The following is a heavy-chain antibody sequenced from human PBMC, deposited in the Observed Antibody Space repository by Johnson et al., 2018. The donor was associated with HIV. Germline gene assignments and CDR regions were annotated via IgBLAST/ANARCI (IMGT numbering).Heavy chain of an antibody. CDR2: IYSGGTT. CDR1: GFTVSNNY. D-gene: IGHD1-14*01. CDR3: TTEKHAPRAFDI. V-gene: IGHV3-53*04. J-gene: IGHJ3*02. Sequence: VQLVESGGGLVQPGKSLRLSCAASGFTVSNNYMSWVHQAPGKGLEWVSFIYSGGTTYYADSVKGRFTISRDNSKNTLYLQMDSLRAEDTAVYYCTTEKHAPRAFDIWGQGTMVTVSS.